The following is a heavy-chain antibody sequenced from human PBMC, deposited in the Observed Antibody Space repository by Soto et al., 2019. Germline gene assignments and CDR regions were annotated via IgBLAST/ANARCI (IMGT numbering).Heavy chain of an antibody. D-gene: IGHD4-4*01. CDR2: INSDGSST. CDR3: ARIPYSKLAYYYYGMDV. Sequence: GGSLRLSCAASGFTFSSYWMHWVRQAPGKGLVWVSRINSDGSSTSYADSVKGRFTISRDNAKNTLYLQMNSLRAEDTAVYYCARIPYSKLAYYYYGMDVWGQGTTVTVS. J-gene: IGHJ6*02. CDR1: GFTFSSYW. V-gene: IGHV3-74*01.